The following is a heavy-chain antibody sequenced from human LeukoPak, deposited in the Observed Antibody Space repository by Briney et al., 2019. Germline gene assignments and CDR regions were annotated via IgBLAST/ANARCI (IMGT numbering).Heavy chain of an antibody. CDR3: AKVGHITMITHWDY. D-gene: IGHD3-22*01. Sequence: PGGSLRLSCAASGFTFSSYTMNWVRQPPGKGLEWVSNIGTSSTTIYYADSAKGRFTISRDNAKNTLYLQMNSLRAEDTAVYYCAKVGHITMITHWDYWGQGTLVTVSS. J-gene: IGHJ4*02. V-gene: IGHV3-48*01. CDR1: GFTFSSYT. CDR2: IGTSSTTI.